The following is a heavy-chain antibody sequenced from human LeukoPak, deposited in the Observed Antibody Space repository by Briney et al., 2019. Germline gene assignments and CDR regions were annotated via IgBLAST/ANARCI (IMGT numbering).Heavy chain of an antibody. Sequence: GGSLRLSCAASGFTFSNYAMNWVRQAPGKRLEWVSGISGSGGSTYYADSVKGRFTISRDNSKNTLYLQMNSLRAEDTAVYYCAKVPGMTTVTPNFDYWGQGTLVTVSS. CDR2: ISGSGGST. CDR1: GFTFSNYA. CDR3: AKVPGMTTVTPNFDY. D-gene: IGHD4-17*01. V-gene: IGHV3-23*01. J-gene: IGHJ4*02.